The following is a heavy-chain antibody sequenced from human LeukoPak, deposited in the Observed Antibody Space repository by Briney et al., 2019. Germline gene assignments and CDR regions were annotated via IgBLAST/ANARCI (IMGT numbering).Heavy chain of an antibody. CDR3: AGVDYGGKGDY. CDR1: GGSISSSSYY. V-gene: IGHV4-61*05. D-gene: IGHD4-23*01. CDR2: IYYTGST. J-gene: IGHJ4*02. Sequence: PSETLSLTCTVSGGSISSSSYYWGWIRQPPGKGLEWIGYIYYTGSTNYNPSLMSRVTISIDTSKNQFSLKLSSVTAADTAVYYCAGVDYGGKGDYWGQGTLVTVSS.